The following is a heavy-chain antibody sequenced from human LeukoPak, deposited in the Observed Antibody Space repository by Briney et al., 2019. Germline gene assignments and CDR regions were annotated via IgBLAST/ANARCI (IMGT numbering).Heavy chain of an antibody. CDR2: MHAGNGNT. CDR3: AREGSYCVGGDCYSFDF. CDR1: VYRFISHY. V-gene: IGHV1-2*02. Sequence: ASVTVSFTSSVYRFISHYIHWVRHAPGQGPEWLGWMHAGNGNTRYPEKFEGRVTMTRDTSSNTAYMDLTSLRSDDTAVYYCAREGSYCVGGDCYSFDFWGQGTLVTVSS. J-gene: IGHJ4*02. D-gene: IGHD2-21*02.